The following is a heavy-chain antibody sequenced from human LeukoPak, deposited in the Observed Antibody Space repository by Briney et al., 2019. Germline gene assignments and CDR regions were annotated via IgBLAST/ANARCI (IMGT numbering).Heavy chain of an antibody. V-gene: IGHV4-59*12. Sequence: PSETLSLTCTVSGGSISSYYWSWIRQPPGKGLEWIGYIYYSGSTNYNPSLKSRVTISVDRSKNQFSLKLSSVTAADTAVYYCARVYSSGYYYDSWGQGTLVTVSS. CDR3: ARVYSSGYYYDS. D-gene: IGHD3-22*01. CDR1: GGSISSYY. J-gene: IGHJ4*02. CDR2: IYYSGST.